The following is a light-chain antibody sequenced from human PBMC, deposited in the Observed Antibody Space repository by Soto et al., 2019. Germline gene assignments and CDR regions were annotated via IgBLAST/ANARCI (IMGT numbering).Light chain of an antibody. J-gene: IGKJ5*01. V-gene: IGKV3-20*01. CDR2: GAS. Sequence: IVLTQSPCTLSLSPLDKATLSFMASQSVSSSYLAWYQQKPGQAPRLLIYGASSRATGIPDRFSGSGSGTDFTLTISSLQPEDVATYYCQKYNSAPITFGQGTRLEIK. CDR3: QKYNSAPIT. CDR1: QSVSSSY.